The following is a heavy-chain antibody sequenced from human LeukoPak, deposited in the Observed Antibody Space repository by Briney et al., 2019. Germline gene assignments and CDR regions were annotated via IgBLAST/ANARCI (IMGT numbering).Heavy chain of an antibody. V-gene: IGHV4-34*01. CDR3: ARDGSTGLDY. J-gene: IGHJ4*02. CDR2: INHSGST. Sequence: KPSETLSLTCAVYGGSFSGYYWSWIRQPPGKGLEWIGEINHSGSTNYNPSLKSRVTISVDTSKNQFSLKLSSVTAADTAVYYCARDGSTGLDYWGQGTLVTVPS. CDR1: GGSFSGYY. D-gene: IGHD3-10*01.